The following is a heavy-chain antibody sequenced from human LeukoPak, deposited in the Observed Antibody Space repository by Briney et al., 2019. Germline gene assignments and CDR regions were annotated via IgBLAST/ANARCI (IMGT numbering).Heavy chain of an antibody. J-gene: IGHJ4*02. CDR1: GYSFTNYW. D-gene: IGHD1-26*01. CDR3: ARHSGSYYIEYYFDY. CDR2: MYPGDSDT. Sequence: GESLKISCKGSGYSFTNYWIGWVRQMPGKGLELMGIMYPGDSDTRYSPSFQGQVTISADKSISTAYLQWSSLKASDTAMYYCARHSGSYYIEYYFDYWGQGTLVTVSS. V-gene: IGHV5-51*01.